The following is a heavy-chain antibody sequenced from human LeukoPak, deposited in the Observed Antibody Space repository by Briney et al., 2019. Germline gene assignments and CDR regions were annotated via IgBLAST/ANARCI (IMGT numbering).Heavy chain of an antibody. CDR2: INWNGGST. J-gene: IGHJ6*03. CDR1: GFTFSSYS. Sequence: PGGSLRLSCAASGFTFSSYSMNWVRQAPGKGLEWVSGINWNGGSTGYADSVKGRFTISRDNAKNSLYLQMNSLRAEDTALYYCARAAYHYYYMDVWGKGTTVTISS. V-gene: IGHV3-20*04. CDR3: ARAAYHYYYMDV.